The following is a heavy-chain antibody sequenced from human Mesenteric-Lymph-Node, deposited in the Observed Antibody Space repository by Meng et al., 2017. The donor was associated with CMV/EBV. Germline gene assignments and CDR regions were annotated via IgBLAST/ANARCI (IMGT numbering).Heavy chain of an antibody. J-gene: IGHJ5*02. D-gene: IGHD2-2*02. CDR1: GFTFSSYA. V-gene: IGHV3-23*01. CDR3: AKDHGYCSSTSRYTFDP. CDR2: ISGSGGST. Sequence: GESLKISCAASGFTFSSYAMSWVRQAPGKGLEWVSAISGSGGSTYYADSVKGRFTISSDNSKNTLYLQMNSLRAEDTAVYYCAKDHGYCSSTSRYTFDPWGQGTLVTVSS.